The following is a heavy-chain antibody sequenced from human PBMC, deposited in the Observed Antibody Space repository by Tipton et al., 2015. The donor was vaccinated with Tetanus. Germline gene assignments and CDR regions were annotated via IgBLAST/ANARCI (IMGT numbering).Heavy chain of an antibody. CDR1: GGSISSSNYY. CDR2: IYYSGST. Sequence: LVKPTETLSLTCTVSGGSISSSNYYWGWIRQPPGKGLEWIGRIYYSGSTSYNPSLKSRVTISVDTSKNQFSLELNSVTAADTAVYYCARGMAEASNCGGDCYSDYWGQGTLVTVSS. J-gene: IGHJ4*02. V-gene: IGHV4-39*01. CDR3: ARGMAEASNCGGDCYSDY. D-gene: IGHD2-21*02.